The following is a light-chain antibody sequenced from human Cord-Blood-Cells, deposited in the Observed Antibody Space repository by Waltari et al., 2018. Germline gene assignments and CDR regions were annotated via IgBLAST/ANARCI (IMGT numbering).Light chain of an antibody. CDR3: QQYNSYPLT. Sequence: IQMTQSPSTLSASVGYRVTITCRASQSISSWLDWYQKKPGKAPKPLIYKASSLESGVPSRFSGSGAGTEFTLTISSLQPDDIATYYCQQYNSYPLTFGGGTKVEIK. J-gene: IGKJ4*01. V-gene: IGKV1-5*03. CDR2: KAS. CDR1: QSISSW.